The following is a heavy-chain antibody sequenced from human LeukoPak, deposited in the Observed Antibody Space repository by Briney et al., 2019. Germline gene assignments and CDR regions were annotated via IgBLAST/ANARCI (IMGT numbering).Heavy chain of an antibody. D-gene: IGHD3-10*01. CDR1: GDSISPYF. CDR2: IYHSGST. V-gene: IGHV4-59*01. Sequence: SETLSLTCTVSGDSISPYFWNWIRQPPGKGLEWIGYIYHSGSTYYNPSLKSRVTISVDTSKNQFSLKLSSVTAADTAVYYCARGDNVLLWFGELLYAGGAGFFDYWGQGTLVTVSS. J-gene: IGHJ4*02. CDR3: ARGDNVLLWFGELLYAGGAGFFDY.